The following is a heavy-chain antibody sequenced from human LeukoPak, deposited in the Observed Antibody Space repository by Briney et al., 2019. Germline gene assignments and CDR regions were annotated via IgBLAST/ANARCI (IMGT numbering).Heavy chain of an antibody. CDR2: IYSGGST. Sequence: PGGSLRLSFAASGFPLSSNYMSWVRQAPGKGLEWVSVIYSGGSTYYADSVKGRFTISRDNSKNTLYLQMNSLRVEDTAVYYCARDLERWLQWGQGTLVTVSS. D-gene: IGHD5-24*01. J-gene: IGHJ4*02. CDR3: ARDLERWLQ. CDR1: GFPLSSNY. V-gene: IGHV3-53*01.